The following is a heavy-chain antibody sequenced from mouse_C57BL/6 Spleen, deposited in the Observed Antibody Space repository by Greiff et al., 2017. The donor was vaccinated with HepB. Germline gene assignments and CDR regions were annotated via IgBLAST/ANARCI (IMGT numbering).Heavy chain of an antibody. V-gene: IGHV1-80*01. D-gene: IGHD2-4*01. Sequence: VQLQQSGAELVKPGASVKISCKASGYAFSSYWMNWVKQRPGKGLEWIGQIYPGDGDTNYNGKFKGKATLTADKSSSTAYMQLSSLTSEDSAVYFCARGGGPDYPGWFAYWGQGTLVTVSA. CDR3: ARGGGPDYPGWFAY. CDR2: IYPGDGDT. J-gene: IGHJ3*01. CDR1: GYAFSSYW.